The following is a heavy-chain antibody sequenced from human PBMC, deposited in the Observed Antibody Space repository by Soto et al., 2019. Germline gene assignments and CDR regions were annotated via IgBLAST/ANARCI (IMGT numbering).Heavy chain of an antibody. D-gene: IGHD6-13*01. CDR3: ARPYSSSWSTYFDY. V-gene: IGHV1-3*01. CDR2: INAANGDT. Sequence: QVHLVQSGAEVMKPGASVKVSCKASGYTFTSYFIHWVRQAPGQRLEWMGWINAANGDTKYSQQFQGRVTITRDTSATTAYMDLSSLTPEDTAVYYCARPYSSSWSTYFDYWGQGTLVTVSS. J-gene: IGHJ4*02. CDR1: GYTFTSYF.